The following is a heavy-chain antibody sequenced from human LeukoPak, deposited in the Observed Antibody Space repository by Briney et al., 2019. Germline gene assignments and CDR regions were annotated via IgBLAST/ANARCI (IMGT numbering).Heavy chain of an antibody. CDR1: GYTFTSYA. CDR3: ATQNRYGSGSYYNDYYGMDV. D-gene: IGHD3-10*01. J-gene: IGHJ6*02. V-gene: IGHV7-4-1*02. Sequence: ASVKVSCKASGYTFTSYAMNWVRQAPGQGLEWMGWINTNTGNPTYAQGFTGRFVFSLDTSVSTAYLQISSLKAEDTAVYYCATQNRYGSGSYYNDYYGMDVWGQGTTVTVSS. CDR2: INTNTGNP.